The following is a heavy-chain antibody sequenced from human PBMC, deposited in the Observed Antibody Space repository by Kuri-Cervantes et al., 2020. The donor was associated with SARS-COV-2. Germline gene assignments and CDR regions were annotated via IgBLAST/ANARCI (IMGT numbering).Heavy chain of an antibody. CDR2: IYTSGST. Sequence: LRLSCTVSGGSISSGSYYWSWIRQPAGKGLEWIGYIYTSGSTNYNPSLKSRVTISVDTSKNQFSLKLSSVTAADTAVYYCARDGYGGATRYWGQGTLVTVSS. CDR1: GGSISSGSYY. D-gene: IGHD1-26*01. CDR3: ARDGYGGATRY. J-gene: IGHJ4*02. V-gene: IGHV4-61*09.